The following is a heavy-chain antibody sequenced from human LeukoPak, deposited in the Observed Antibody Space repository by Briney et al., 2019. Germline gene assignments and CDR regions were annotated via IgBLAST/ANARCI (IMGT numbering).Heavy chain of an antibody. CDR2: IYYSGST. V-gene: IGHV4-31*03. J-gene: IGHJ3*02. CDR1: GGSISNGDHY. Sequence: SSETLSLTCTVSGGSISNGDHYWSWISHHPGKGLEWIGHIYYSGSTYYNPSLKSRGIISVETSKNQLSLKLSSVTAADTAVYYCARVNWNYISAFDIWGQGTMVTVSS. D-gene: IGHD1-7*01. CDR3: ARVNWNYISAFDI.